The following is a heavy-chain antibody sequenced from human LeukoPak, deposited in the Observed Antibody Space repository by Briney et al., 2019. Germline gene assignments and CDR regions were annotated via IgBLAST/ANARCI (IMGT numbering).Heavy chain of an antibody. V-gene: IGHV3-9*01. D-gene: IGHD6-13*01. CDR2: ISWNSGSI. CDR1: GFTFDDYA. Sequence: GRSLRLSCAASGFTFDDYAMHWVRQAPGKGLEWVSGISWNSGSIGYADSVKGRFTISRDNAKNSLYLQMNSLRAEDTALYYCAKESIAAAGNYYYYGMDVWGQGTTVTVSS. CDR3: AKESIAAAGNYYYYGMDV. J-gene: IGHJ6*02.